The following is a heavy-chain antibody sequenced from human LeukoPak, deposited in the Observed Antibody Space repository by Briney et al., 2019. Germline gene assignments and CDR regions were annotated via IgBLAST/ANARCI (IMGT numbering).Heavy chain of an antibody. CDR1: GGSISSSSYY. D-gene: IGHD6-19*01. CDR3: ATNGVAVAD. V-gene: IGHV4-39*01. Sequence: SETLSLTCTVSGGSISSSSYYWGWIRQPPGKGLEWIGSIYYSGSTYYNPSLKSRVTISVDTSKNQFSLKLSSVTAADTAMYYCATNGVAVADWGQGTLVTVSS. CDR2: IYYSGST. J-gene: IGHJ4*02.